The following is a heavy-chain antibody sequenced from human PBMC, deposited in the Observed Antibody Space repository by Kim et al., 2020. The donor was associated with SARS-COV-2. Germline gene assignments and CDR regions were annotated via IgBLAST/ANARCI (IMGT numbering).Heavy chain of an antibody. Sequence: KSRVTISVDTSKDQFSLKLSSVTAADTAVYYCARVPGYYYDSSGYGPFDYWGQGTLVTVSS. J-gene: IGHJ4*02. CDR3: ARVPGYYYDSSGYGPFDY. D-gene: IGHD3-22*01. V-gene: IGHV4-59*01.